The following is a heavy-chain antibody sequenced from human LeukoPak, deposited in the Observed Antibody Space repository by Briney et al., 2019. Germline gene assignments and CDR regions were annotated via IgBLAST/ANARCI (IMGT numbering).Heavy chain of an antibody. V-gene: IGHV4-59*01. CDR3: AKSEDSSGYNSDAFDI. Sequence: SETLSLTCTVSGGSISSYYWSWIRQPPGKGLEWIGYIYYSGSTNYNPSLKSRVTISVDTSKNQFSLKLSSVTAEDTAVYYCAKSEDSSGYNSDAFDIWGQGTMATVSS. CDR1: GGSISSYY. D-gene: IGHD3-22*01. J-gene: IGHJ3*02. CDR2: IYYSGST.